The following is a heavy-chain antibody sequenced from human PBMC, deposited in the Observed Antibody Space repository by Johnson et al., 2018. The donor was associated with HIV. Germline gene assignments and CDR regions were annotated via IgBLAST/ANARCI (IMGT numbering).Heavy chain of an antibody. D-gene: IGHD5-18*01. CDR1: GFTFSGYG. CDR3: SKDLSDIIRGHNFDVSDL. Sequence: QMLLVESGGGVVQPGRSLRLSCAASGFTFSGYGMHWVRQAPGKGLEWVAVIWFDGSKKYYADSVKGRFTISRDNSKNTLYLQMNGLRAEDTAVYYCSKDLSDIIRGHNFDVSDLWGQGTMVTVSS. J-gene: IGHJ3*01. CDR2: IWFDGSKK. V-gene: IGHV3-33*06.